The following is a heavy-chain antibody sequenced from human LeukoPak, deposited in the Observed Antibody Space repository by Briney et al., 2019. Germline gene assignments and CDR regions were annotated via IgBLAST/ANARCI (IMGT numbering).Heavy chain of an antibody. Sequence: PSETLSLTCTVSGYSISSGYYWGWIRQPPGKGLEWIGSIYHSGSTYYNPSLRSRVTISVDTSKNQFSLKLSSVTAADTAVYFCARVVMVVGTTRHAFDIWGQGTMVTVSS. CDR3: ARVVMVVGTTRHAFDI. CDR2: IYHSGST. CDR1: GYSISSGYY. D-gene: IGHD1-26*01. V-gene: IGHV4-38-2*02. J-gene: IGHJ3*02.